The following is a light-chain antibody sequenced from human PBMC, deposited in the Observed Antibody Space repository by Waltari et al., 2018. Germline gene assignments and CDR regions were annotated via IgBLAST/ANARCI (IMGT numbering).Light chain of an antibody. CDR2: KAN. CDR1: SGLVSTTSY. V-gene: IGLV8-61*01. J-gene: IGLJ3*02. Sequence: QTVVTQEPSLSVSSAGTVTLTCALSSGLVSTTSYASWYQQTTGQARRKLMYKANTRSSGVPDRFSGSILGNKAALTIAGAQADDESNYYCLMYMGSGIWVFGGGTKLTVL. CDR3: LMYMGSGIWV.